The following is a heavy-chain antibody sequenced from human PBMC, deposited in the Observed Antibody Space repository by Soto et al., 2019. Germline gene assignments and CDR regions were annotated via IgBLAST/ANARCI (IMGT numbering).Heavy chain of an antibody. Sequence: LSLTCTVSGGSISSGDYYWSWIRQPPGKGLEWIGYIYYSGSTYYNPSLKSRVTISVDTSKNQFSLKLSSVTAADTAVYYCARDSRYCSSTSCYTVVGGYYYYGMDVWGQGTTVTVSS. CDR2: IYYSGST. V-gene: IGHV4-30-4*01. J-gene: IGHJ6*02. D-gene: IGHD2-2*02. CDR3: ARDSRYCSSTSCYTVVGGYYYYGMDV. CDR1: GGSISSGDYY.